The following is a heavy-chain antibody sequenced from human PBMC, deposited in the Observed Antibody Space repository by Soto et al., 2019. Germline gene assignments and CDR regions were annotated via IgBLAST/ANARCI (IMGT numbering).Heavy chain of an antibody. CDR2: ISPFNGNT. V-gene: IGHV1-18*01. CDR3: ARDQSFDRTYYYGIDV. J-gene: IGHJ6*02. Sequence: QVQLVQSGAEVKMPGASVRVSCKSSGYPFTHYGITWIRQAPGQGLEWMGWISPFNGNTNYGQTVQGRVTLTTETSTSTVSMELRSLRSDDTAVYYCARDQSFDRTYYYGIDVWGQGTTVTVSS. CDR1: GYPFTHYG.